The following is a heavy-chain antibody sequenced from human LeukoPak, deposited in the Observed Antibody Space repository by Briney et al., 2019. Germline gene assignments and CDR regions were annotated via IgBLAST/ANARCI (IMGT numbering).Heavy chain of an antibody. D-gene: IGHD5-24*01. Sequence: GASVKVSCKASGYTFTGYYIHWVRQAPGQGLEWMGWMNPNSGGTIYAQKFQGRVTMTSDTSISTAYMELSWLRSDDTAFYYCARDGFVRDGSSGYWYFDLWGRGTLVTVSS. V-gene: IGHV1-2*02. CDR1: GYTFTGYY. CDR2: MNPNSGGT. CDR3: ARDGFVRDGSSGYWYFDL. J-gene: IGHJ2*01.